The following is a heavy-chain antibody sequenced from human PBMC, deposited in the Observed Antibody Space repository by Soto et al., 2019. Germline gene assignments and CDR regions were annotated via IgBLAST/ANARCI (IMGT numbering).Heavy chain of an antibody. CDR3: ARRGDGYNYNPLDY. V-gene: IGHV4-39*01. D-gene: IGHD5-12*01. CDR1: GGSISSSSYY. Sequence: SETLSLTCTVSGGSISSSSYYWGWIRQPPGKGLEWIGSIYYSGSTYYNPSLKSRVTISVDTSKNQFSLKLSSVTAADTAVYYCARRGDGYNYNPLDYWGQGTLVTVSS. CDR2: IYYSGST. J-gene: IGHJ4*02.